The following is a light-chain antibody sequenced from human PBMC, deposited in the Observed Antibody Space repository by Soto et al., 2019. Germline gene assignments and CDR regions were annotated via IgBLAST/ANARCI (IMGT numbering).Light chain of an antibody. CDR3: QYYDSSLSGSV. Sequence: QSVLTQPPSVSGAPGQRVTISCTGSSSNIGAGYDVHWYHQLPGTAPKLLIYGNSNRPSGVPDRFSGSKSGTSASLAITGLQAEDEADYYCQYYDSSLSGSVFGGGTQQTVL. V-gene: IGLV1-40*01. CDR2: GNS. J-gene: IGLJ7*01. CDR1: SSNIGAGYD.